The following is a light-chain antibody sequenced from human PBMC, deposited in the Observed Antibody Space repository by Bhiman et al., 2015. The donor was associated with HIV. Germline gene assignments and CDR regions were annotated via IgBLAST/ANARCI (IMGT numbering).Light chain of an antibody. J-gene: IGLJ1*01. CDR2: EDN. CDR1: SSNIGNNY. Sequence: QSVLTQPPSVSAAPGQKVTISCSGSSSNIGNNYVSWYQQLPGTAPKLLIYEDNKRPSGIPERFSGSKSGTSATLGITGLQTGDEADYYCCSYTGSSSTYYVFGTGTKVTVL. V-gene: IGLV1-51*02. CDR3: CSYTGSSSTYYV.